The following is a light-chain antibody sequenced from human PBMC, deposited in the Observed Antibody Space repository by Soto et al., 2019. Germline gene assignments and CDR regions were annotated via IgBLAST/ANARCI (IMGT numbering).Light chain of an antibody. CDR3: QLRT. J-gene: IGKJ2*01. V-gene: IGKV3-11*01. Sequence: VLPQSPATLSLSPAARATLPCKASQRISGLLAWYQQKPGQAPRLLIYDVSKRAAGIPARFSGGGSGTDFTLTISNLDPEDFAVYYCQLRTFGPGTKLEIK. CDR2: DVS. CDR1: QRISGL.